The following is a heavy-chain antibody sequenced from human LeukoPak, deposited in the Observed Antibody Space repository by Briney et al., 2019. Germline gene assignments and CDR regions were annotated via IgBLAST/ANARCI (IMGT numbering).Heavy chain of an antibody. V-gene: IGHV1-2*02. CDR2: INPNSGGT. Sequence: ASVKVSCKASGSTFSNYAISWVRQAPGQGLEWMGWINPNSGGTNYAQKFQGRVTMTRDTSISTAYMELSRLRPDDTAVYYCARAGYCGDGGCRGGSAFDVWGQGTMVTVSS. J-gene: IGHJ3*01. D-gene: IGHD2-15*01. CDR3: ARAGYCGDGGCRGGSAFDV. CDR1: GSTFSNYA.